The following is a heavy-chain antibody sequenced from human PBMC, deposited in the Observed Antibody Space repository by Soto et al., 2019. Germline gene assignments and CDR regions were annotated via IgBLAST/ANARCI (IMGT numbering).Heavy chain of an antibody. Sequence: PSETLSLTCTVSGGSISSGGYYWSWIRQHPGKGLEWIGYIYYSGSTYYNPSLKSRVTISVDTSKNQFSLKLSSVTAADTAVYYCARVSCSGGSCFDYWGQGTLVTVSS. CDR3: ARVSCSGGSCFDY. J-gene: IGHJ4*02. D-gene: IGHD2-15*01. CDR1: GGSISSGGYY. CDR2: IYYSGST. V-gene: IGHV4-31*03.